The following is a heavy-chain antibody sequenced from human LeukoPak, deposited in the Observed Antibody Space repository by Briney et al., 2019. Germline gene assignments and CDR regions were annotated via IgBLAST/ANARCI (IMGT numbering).Heavy chain of an antibody. CDR1: GFTFSSYW. Sequence: GGSLTLSCAASGFTFSSYWMSWVRQAPGKGLEWVANIKHDGSKKYYVDSVKGRFTISRDNAKNSLYLQMNSLRAEDTAVYFCAREGDPDNWFDPWGQGTLVTVSS. CDR3: AREGDPDNWFDP. CDR2: IKHDGSKK. J-gene: IGHJ5*02. V-gene: IGHV3-7*01. D-gene: IGHD1-26*01.